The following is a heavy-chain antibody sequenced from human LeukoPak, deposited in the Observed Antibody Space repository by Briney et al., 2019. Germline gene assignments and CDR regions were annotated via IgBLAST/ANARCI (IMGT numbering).Heavy chain of an antibody. V-gene: IGHV4-38-2*01. J-gene: IGHJ5*02. D-gene: IGHD3-3*01. CDR1: GYSISSGYY. Sequence: SETLSLTCAVSGYSISSGYYWGWIRQPPGKGLEWTGSIYHSGSTYYNPSLKSRVTFSVDTSKNQFSLNLSSVTAADTAVYYCARNRTSFGVVISGVNWFDPWGQGTLVTVSS. CDR3: ARNRTSFGVVISGVNWFDP. CDR2: IYHSGST.